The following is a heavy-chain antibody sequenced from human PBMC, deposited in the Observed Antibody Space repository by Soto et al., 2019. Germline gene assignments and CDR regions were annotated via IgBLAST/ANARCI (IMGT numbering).Heavy chain of an antibody. D-gene: IGHD2-15*01. CDR3: ARDHYCSGDTCYLISFDY. Sequence: EVQLVESGGGLAQPGGSLRLSCAASGFSFSTYSMNWVRQAPGKGLEWVSFISSSGDTIHYADSVKGRFTVSRDNAKNSLYLHMNSLRDEDTAVYYCARDHYCSGDTCYLISFDYWGQGTQVTVSS. V-gene: IGHV3-48*02. CDR2: ISSSGDTI. J-gene: IGHJ4*02. CDR1: GFSFSTYS.